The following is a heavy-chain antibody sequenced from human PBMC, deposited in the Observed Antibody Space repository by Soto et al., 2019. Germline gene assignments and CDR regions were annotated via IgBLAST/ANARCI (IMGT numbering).Heavy chain of an antibody. D-gene: IGHD3-22*01. V-gene: IGHV3-23*01. CDR1: GFTFSSYA. CDR3: AKVDIVATTALNMWYYYDSSGYYR. CDR2: ISGSGGST. J-gene: IGHJ5*02. Sequence: GGSLRLSCAASGFTFSSYAMSWVRQAPGKGLEWVSAISGSGGSTYYADSVKGRFTISRDNSKNTLYLQMNSLRAEDTAVYYCAKVDIVATTALNMWYYYDSSGYYRWGQGTLVTVSS.